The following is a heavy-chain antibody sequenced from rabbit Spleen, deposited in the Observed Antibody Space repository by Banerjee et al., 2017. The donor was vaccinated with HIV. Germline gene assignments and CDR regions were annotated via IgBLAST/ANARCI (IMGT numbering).Heavy chain of an antibody. CDR1: GFSFSSNVY. D-gene: IGHD8-1*01. V-gene: IGHV1S40*01. J-gene: IGHJ6*01. CDR2: IYISSGST. CDR3: ARDGAGGSYFAL. Sequence: QSLEESGGDLVKPGASLTLTCTASGFSFSSNVYMCWVRQAPGKGLEWIACIYISSGSTYYASWAKGRFTISKTSSTTVTLQMTSLTAADTATYFCARDGAGGSYFALWGPGTLVTVS.